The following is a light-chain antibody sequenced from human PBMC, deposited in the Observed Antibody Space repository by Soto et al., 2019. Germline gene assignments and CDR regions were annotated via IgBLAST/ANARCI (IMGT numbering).Light chain of an antibody. Sequence: QSVLTQPPSVSGAPGQSVTLSCTGSGANIGTYEVHWYQQVPGIAPRLLIQHNFNRPSGVPDRFSGSKSGTSASLTISGLQAEDEADYYCSSYSFTTSLYVFGTGTKLTVL. J-gene: IGLJ1*01. V-gene: IGLV1-40*01. CDR2: HNF. CDR3: SSYSFTTSLYV. CDR1: GANIGTYE.